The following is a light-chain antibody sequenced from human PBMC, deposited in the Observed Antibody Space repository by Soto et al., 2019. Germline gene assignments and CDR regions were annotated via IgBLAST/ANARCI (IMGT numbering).Light chain of an antibody. CDR3: QSYDSSLSGWV. V-gene: IGLV1-40*01. CDR2: GNS. J-gene: IGLJ3*02. CDR1: SSNIGAGYD. Sequence: QSVLTQPPSVSVAPGQRVTISRTGSSSNIGAGYDVHWYQQLPGTSPKLLIYGNSNRPSGVPDRFSGSKSGTSASLAITGLRAEDEADYYCQSYDSSLSGWVFGGGTKLTVL.